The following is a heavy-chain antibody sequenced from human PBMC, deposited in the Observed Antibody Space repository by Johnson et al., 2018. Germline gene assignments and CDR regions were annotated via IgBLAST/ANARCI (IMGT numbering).Heavy chain of an antibody. D-gene: IGHD6-19*01. CDR1: GGTFSSYA. J-gene: IGHJ3*02. Sequence: QVQLQESGAEVKKPGSSVKVSCKASGGTFSSYAISWVRQAPGQGLEWMGGIIPIFGTANYAQKFPGRVTITADESTSTAYMELCSLRAGDTAVYYCARATLPPNGSGWYALGDHAVDIWGQGTTVTVSS. CDR3: ARATLPPNGSGWYALGDHAVDI. V-gene: IGHV1-69*01. CDR2: IIPIFGTA.